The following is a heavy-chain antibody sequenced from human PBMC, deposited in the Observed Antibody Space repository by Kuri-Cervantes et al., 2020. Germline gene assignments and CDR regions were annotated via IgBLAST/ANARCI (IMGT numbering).Heavy chain of an antibody. CDR2: ISYDGSNK. CDR3: ARGSLRFLEWPQPNYFDY. J-gene: IGHJ4*02. Sequence: LSLTCAASGFIFSIYAMSWVRQAPGKGLEWVAVISYDGSNKYYADSVKGRFTISRDNSKNTLYLQMNSLRAEDTAVYYCARGSLRFLEWPQPNYFDYWGQGTLVTVSS. V-gene: IGHV3-30-3*01. D-gene: IGHD3-3*01. CDR1: GFIFSIYA.